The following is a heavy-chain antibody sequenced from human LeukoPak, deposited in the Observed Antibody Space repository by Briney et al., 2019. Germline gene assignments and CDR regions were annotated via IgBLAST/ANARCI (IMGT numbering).Heavy chain of an antibody. J-gene: IGHJ4*02. CDR3: AKDKYDILTGYAN. CDR2: ISYDGSNK. D-gene: IGHD3-9*01. CDR1: GFTFSSYG. V-gene: IGHV3-30*18. Sequence: PGGSLRLSCAASGFTFSSYGMHWVRQAPGKGLEWVAVISYDGSNKYYADSVKGRFTIPRDNSKNTLYLQMNSLRAEDTAVYYCAKDKYDILTGYANWGQGTLVTVSS.